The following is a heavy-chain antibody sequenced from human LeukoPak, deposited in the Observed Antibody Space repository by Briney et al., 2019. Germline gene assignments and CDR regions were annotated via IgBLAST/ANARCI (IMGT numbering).Heavy chain of an antibody. D-gene: IGHD3-22*01. CDR3: ARVLTVGNCYDSSGYYGDAFDI. CDR1: GGTFSSYA. V-gene: IGHV1-69*05. CDR2: IIPIFGTA. J-gene: IGHJ3*02. Sequence: GSSVKVSCKASGGTFSSYAISWVRQAPGQGLEWMGGIIPIFGTANYAQKYQSRVTMTTDESTSTAYMELSSLRSEDTAVYYCARVLTVGNCYDSSGYYGDAFDIWGQGTMVSVSS.